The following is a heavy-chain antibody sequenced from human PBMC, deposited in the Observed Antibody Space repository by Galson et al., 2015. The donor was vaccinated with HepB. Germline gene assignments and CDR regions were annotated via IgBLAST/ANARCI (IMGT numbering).Heavy chain of an antibody. CDR1: GFTFSSYS. CDR3: ARDGVHYGDYVAN. Sequence: SLRLSCAASGFTFSSYSMNWVRQAPGKGLEWVSSISSSSSYIYYADSVKGRFTISRDNAKNSLYLQMNSLRAEDTAVYYCARDGVHYGDYVANWGQGTLVTVSS. CDR2: ISSSSSYI. D-gene: IGHD4-17*01. J-gene: IGHJ4*02. V-gene: IGHV3-21*01.